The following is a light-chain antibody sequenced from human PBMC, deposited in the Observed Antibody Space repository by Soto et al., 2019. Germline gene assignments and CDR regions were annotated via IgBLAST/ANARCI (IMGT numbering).Light chain of an antibody. CDR1: QSVSNNY. CDR2: GAS. V-gene: IGKV3-20*01. Sequence: IMLNMYRGTLSLSAEESATLCCGASQSVSNNYLAWYQQKPGQAPRLLIYGASNRATGIPDRFSGSRSGTAITLTISSMKPEDFAVYYCQQYGSSGKFGQGTKVDIK. J-gene: IGKJ1*01. CDR3: QQYGSSGK.